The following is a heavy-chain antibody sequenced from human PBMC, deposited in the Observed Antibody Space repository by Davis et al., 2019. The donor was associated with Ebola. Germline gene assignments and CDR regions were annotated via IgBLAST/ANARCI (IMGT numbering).Heavy chain of an antibody. CDR1: GGSFSGYY. CDR2: INHSGST. V-gene: IGHV4-34*01. CDR3: ARGGHGY. J-gene: IGHJ4*02. Sequence: SETLSLTCAVYGGSFSGYYWSWIRQPPGKGLEWIGEINHSGSTNYNPSLKSRVTISVDTSKNQFSLKLSSVTAADTAVYYCARGGHGYWGQGTLVTVSS.